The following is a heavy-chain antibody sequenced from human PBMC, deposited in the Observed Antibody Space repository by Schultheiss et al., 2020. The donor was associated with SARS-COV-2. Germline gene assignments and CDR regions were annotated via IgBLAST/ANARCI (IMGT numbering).Heavy chain of an antibody. V-gene: IGHV3-64*01. J-gene: IGHJ4*02. CDR1: GFTFDDYA. CDR2: ISSNGGST. CDR3: ARGRSGSYGELDY. D-gene: IGHD1-26*01. Sequence: GGSLRLSCAASGFTFDDYAMHWVRQAPGKGLEYVSAISSNGGSTYYANSVKGRFTISRDNSKNTLYLQMGSLRAEDMAVYYCARGRSGSYGELDYWGQGTLVTVSS.